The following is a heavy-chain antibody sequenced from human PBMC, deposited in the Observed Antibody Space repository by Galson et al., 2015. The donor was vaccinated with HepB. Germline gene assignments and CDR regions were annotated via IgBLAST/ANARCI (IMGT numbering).Heavy chain of an antibody. J-gene: IGHJ6*02. CDR3: AKGGSGSYYNSGTYYYYYYGMDV. CDR1: GFTFSSYG. V-gene: IGHV3-30*18. Sequence: SLRLSCAASGFTFSSYGMHWVRQAPGKGLEWVAVISYDGSNKYYADSVKGRFTISRDNSKNTLYLQMNSLRAEDTAVYYCAKGGSGSYYNSGTYYYYYYGMDVWGQGTTVTVSS. D-gene: IGHD3-10*01. CDR2: ISYDGSNK.